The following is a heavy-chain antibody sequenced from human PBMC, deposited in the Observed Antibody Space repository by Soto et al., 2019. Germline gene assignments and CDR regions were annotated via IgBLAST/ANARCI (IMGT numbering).Heavy chain of an antibody. CDR2: IYWDDVK. Sequence: QITLKESGPTPVKPTQTLTMTCTFSGFSLSTSGVGVGWLLQPPGTALEWLALIYWDDVKPYSPSLKSRLTITKDTSKNQVVLTMTNMDPVDTATYSCAHDGSVSYPYYMDVWRKGTTVTVSS. D-gene: IGHD3-10*01. CDR1: GFSLSTSGVG. V-gene: IGHV2-5*02. CDR3: AHDGSVSYPYYMDV. J-gene: IGHJ6*03.